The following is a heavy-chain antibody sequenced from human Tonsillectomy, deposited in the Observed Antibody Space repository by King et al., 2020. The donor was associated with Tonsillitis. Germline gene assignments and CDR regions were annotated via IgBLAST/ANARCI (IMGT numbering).Heavy chain of an antibody. CDR1: GYSFTDYS. CDR2: IKPDSGGT. CDR3: ARETGGWRAFDF. Sequence: QLVQSWAEVKKPGVSVKVSCKASGYSFTDYSIHWVRQAPGQGLEWMGWIKPDSGGTNYAHKFDGRVTMTTDTSTRTAYMELTALRADDTAIYYCARETGGWRAFDFWGQGALVTVS. J-gene: IGHJ4*02. D-gene: IGHD6-19*01. V-gene: IGHV1-2*07.